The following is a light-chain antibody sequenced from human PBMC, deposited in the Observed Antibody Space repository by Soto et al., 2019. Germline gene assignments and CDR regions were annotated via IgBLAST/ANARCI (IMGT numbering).Light chain of an antibody. CDR1: QGISSH. CDR3: QQFNSYPIR. V-gene: IGKV1-9*01. Sequence: DIQLTQSPSFLSASVGDRVIITCRASQGISSHLAWYQQEPGKAPKLLIYVASTLQTGVPSRFSGSGSGTEFTLTISSLHPEDFATYYCQQFNSYPIRFGQGTRLEIK. CDR2: VAS. J-gene: IGKJ5*01.